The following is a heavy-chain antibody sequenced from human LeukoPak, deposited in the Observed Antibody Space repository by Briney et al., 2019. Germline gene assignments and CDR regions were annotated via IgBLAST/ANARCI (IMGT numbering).Heavy chain of an antibody. D-gene: IGHD1-26*01. CDR3: ATVFGAPGRYYYYYYMDV. CDR1: GFTFSSYG. CDR2: ISGSGGST. Sequence: GGSLRLSCAASGFTFSSYGMSWVRQAPGKGLEWVSAISGSGGSTYYADSVKGRFTISRDNSKNTLYLQMNSLRAEDTAVYYCATVFGAPGRYYYYYYMDVWGKGTTVTVSS. V-gene: IGHV3-23*01. J-gene: IGHJ6*03.